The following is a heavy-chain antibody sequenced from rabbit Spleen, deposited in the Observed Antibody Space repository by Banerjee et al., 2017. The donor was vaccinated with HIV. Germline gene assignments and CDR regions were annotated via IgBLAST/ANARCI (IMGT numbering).Heavy chain of an antibody. CDR2: INAATGKP. D-gene: IGHD1-1*01. J-gene: IGHJ4*01. V-gene: IGHV1S40*01. Sequence: QSLEESGGDLVKPGASLTLTCKASGVSFSGSSYMCWVRQAPGKGLEWIACINAATGKPVYATWAKGRFTISRTSSTTVTLQMTSLTAADTATYFCARDLVAVIGWNFNLWGPGTLVTVS. CDR1: GVSFSGSSY. CDR3: ARDLVAVIGWNFNL.